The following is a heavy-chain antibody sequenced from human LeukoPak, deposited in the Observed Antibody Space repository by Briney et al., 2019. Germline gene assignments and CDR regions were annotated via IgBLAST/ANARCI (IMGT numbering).Heavy chain of an antibody. CDR2: IRNDGSSE. V-gene: IGHV3-30*02. Sequence: GGSLMLSCAASGFTFSSYGMHWVRQAPGKGLEWVAFIRNDGSSEFYKDSVKGRFTISRDNSKNTLFLQMNSLRAEDTAVYYCAKGGDGYNYGSYFDYWGQGTLVTVSS. CDR3: AKGGDGYNYGSYFDY. CDR1: GFTFSSYG. J-gene: IGHJ4*02. D-gene: IGHD5-24*01.